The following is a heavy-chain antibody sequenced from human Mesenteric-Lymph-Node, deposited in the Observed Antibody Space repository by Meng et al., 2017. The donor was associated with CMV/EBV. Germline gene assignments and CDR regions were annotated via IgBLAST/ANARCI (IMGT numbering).Heavy chain of an antibody. Sequence: GGSLRLSCAASGLTFSDYSMNWVRQAPGKGLEWVSYISTSSSAIYYADSVKGRFTISRDDAKNSLYLQVNSLRAEDTAVYYCARGIPPYGINAWAQGTTVTVSS. CDR1: GLTFSDYS. CDR3: ARGIPPYGINA. D-gene: IGHD2-21*01. V-gene: IGHV3-48*04. J-gene: IGHJ6*02. CDR2: ISTSSSAI.